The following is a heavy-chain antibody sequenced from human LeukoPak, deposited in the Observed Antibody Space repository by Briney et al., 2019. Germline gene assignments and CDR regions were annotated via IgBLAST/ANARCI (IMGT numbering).Heavy chain of an antibody. CDR2: IYSSGST. V-gene: IGHV4-4*09. Sequence: PSETLSLTCTVSGGSISSYYWSWIRQPPGKGLEWIGYIYSSGSTNYNPSLNSRVTISVDMSKNQFSLKLSSVTAADTAVYYCARQSGNGYSGYDFQAFDIWGQGTMVTVSS. D-gene: IGHD5-12*01. CDR1: GGSISSYY. CDR3: ARQSGNGYSGYDFQAFDI. J-gene: IGHJ3*02.